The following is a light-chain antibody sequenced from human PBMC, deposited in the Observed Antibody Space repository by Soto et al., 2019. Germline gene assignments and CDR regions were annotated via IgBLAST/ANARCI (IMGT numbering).Light chain of an antibody. V-gene: IGKV1-16*01. CDR2: AAS. CDR1: QAISNF. CDR3: QQYNAYPIT. J-gene: IGKJ5*01. Sequence: QVTQSPSTLSASVGERVTITCRASQAISNFLAWFQQKPGKAPKSLIYAASNLQSGVPSRFSGSGFGTEFTLTISSLQPEDFATYYCQQYNAYPITFGQGTRLEIK.